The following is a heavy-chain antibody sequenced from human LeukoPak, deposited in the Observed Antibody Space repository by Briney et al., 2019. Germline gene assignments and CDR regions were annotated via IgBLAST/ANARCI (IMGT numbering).Heavy chain of an antibody. V-gene: IGHV4-59*08. J-gene: IGHJ5*02. CDR1: GGPISSYY. CDR3: ARQRTKRNWFDP. CDR2: IYYSGST. D-gene: IGHD2-8*01. Sequence: SETLSLTCTVSGGPISSYYWSWIRQPPGKGLEWIGYIYYSGSTNYNPSLKSRVTISVDTSKNQFSLKLSSVTAADTAVYYCARQRTKRNWFDPWGQGTLVTVSS.